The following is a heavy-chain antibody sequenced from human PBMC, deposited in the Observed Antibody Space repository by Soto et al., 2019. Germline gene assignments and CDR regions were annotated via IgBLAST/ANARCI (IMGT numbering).Heavy chain of an antibody. CDR3: TRDASRDSSARGWFDP. V-gene: IGHV3-21*01. CDR2: ISSNSAYI. CDR1: GFTFRSFT. Sequence: LGGSLRLSCAASGFTFRSFTMNWVRQAPGKGLEWASTISSNSAYIYYTDALRGRFTISRDNAKNSLHLQMNSLRAEDTAVYYCTRDASRDSSARGWFDPWGPGTLVTVSS. J-gene: IGHJ5*02. D-gene: IGHD6-13*01.